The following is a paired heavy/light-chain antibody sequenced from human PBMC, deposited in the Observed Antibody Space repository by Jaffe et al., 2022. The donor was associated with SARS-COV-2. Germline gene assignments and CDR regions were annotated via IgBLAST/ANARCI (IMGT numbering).Heavy chain of an antibody. CDR1: GFIFSDYY. D-gene: IGHD1-26*01. CDR3: ARDRLENSVTHGWFDP. CDR2: ISSGSNYI. Sequence: QVHLVESGGGLVKPGGSLTLSCAASGFIFSDYYMSWIRQPPGKGLEWVAYISSGSNYINYADSVRGRFTVSRDNAKNLMFLQMSGLTAEDTAVYYCARDRLENSVTHGWFDPWGQGTLVTVSS. V-gene: IGHV3-11*06. J-gene: IGHJ5*02.
Light chain of an antibody. J-gene: IGKJ2*01. V-gene: IGKV4-1*01. CDR3: QQYYSTLYT. CDR1: LSLLYSANNKNY. Sequence: DFVLTQSPDSLAVSLGERATINCKSSLSLLYSANNKNYLAWYQQKVGQPPKLLIYWASIRESGVPDRFSGSGSGTDFTLTINSLQAEDVAVYYCQQYYSTLYTFGQGTNLEIK. CDR2: WAS.